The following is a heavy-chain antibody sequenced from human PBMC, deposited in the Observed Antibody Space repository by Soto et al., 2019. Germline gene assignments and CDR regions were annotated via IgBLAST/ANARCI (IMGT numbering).Heavy chain of an antibody. CDR1: GFTFSSYA. J-gene: IGHJ4*02. D-gene: IGHD2-2*01. CDR3: AKASGYCSSTSCYGLDDY. V-gene: IGHV3-23*01. Sequence: GGSLRLSCAASGFTFSSYAMSWVRQAPGKGLEWVSAISGSGGSTYYADSVKGRFTISRDNSKNTLYLQMNSLRAEDTAVYYCAKASGYCSSTSCYGLDDYWGQGTLVTVSS. CDR2: ISGSGGST.